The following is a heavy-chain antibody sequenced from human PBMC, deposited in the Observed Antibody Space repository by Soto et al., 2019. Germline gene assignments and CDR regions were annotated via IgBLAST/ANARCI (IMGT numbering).Heavy chain of an antibody. D-gene: IGHD5-12*01. CDR2: IYYSGHT. CDR3: ARAGDAYDYDY. V-gene: IGHV4-59*02. Sequence: QVQLQESGPGLVKPSETLSLTCTVAGGSVSSFYWSWIRQPPGKGLEWIGYIYYSGHTNYNPSLNSRATMSVDSSNNQFSLRLTSVTAADTAVYYCARAGDAYDYDYWGQGTLVTVSS. CDR1: GGSVSSFY. J-gene: IGHJ4*02.